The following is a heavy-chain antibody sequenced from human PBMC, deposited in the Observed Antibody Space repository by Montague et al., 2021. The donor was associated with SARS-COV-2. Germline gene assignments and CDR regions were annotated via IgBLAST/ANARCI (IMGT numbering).Heavy chain of an antibody. Sequence: SETLSLTCAVHGGSLSGYYWSWIRQPPEKGREWIGEINHSANTKYNPSXXSPVTISIDTSKTQFSLKMTSVTAADTATYYCASGIYPSGSYYNRYYYGLNIWGPGTTVIVSS. J-gene: IGHJ6*02. CDR2: INHSANT. CDR3: ASGIYPSGSYYNRYYYGLNI. CDR1: GGSLSGYY. D-gene: IGHD3-10*01. V-gene: IGHV4-34*01.